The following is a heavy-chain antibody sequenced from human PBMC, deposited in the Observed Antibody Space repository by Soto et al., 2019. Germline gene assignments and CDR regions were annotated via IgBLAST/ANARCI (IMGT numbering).Heavy chain of an antibody. D-gene: IGHD4-17*01. Sequence: QVQLVQSGAEVKKPGASVKVSCKASGYTFTSYGISWVRQAPGQGLEWMGGIIPIFGTANYAQKFQGRVTITADESTSTAYMELSSLRSEDTAVYYCASGGDYGDYVFDPWGQGTLVTVSS. V-gene: IGHV1-69*13. CDR2: IIPIFGTA. CDR3: ASGGDYGDYVFDP. J-gene: IGHJ5*02. CDR1: GYTFTSYG.